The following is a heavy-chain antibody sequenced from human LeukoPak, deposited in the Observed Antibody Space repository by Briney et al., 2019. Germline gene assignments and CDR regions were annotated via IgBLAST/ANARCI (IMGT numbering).Heavy chain of an antibody. D-gene: IGHD6-19*01. J-gene: IGHJ4*02. V-gene: IGHV3-21*01. Sequence: GGSLRLSCAASGFTFSNYAMSWVRQAPGKGLEWVSSISSSGNYIYYADSVKGRFTIFRDNAKNSLYLQINSLRAEDTAVYYCARSPSSGWYPGGVYWGQGTLVTVSS. CDR1: GFTFSNYA. CDR3: ARSPSSGWYPGGVY. CDR2: ISSSGNYI.